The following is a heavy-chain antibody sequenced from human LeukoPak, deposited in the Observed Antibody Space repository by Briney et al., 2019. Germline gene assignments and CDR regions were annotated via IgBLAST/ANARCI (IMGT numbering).Heavy chain of an antibody. V-gene: IGHV5-51*01. CDR2: IYPGDSDT. J-gene: IGHJ3*02. CDR3: ARLSGYSSSGDAFDI. Sequence: GESLKISCKGSGYSFTSYWIGWVRQMPGKGLEWMGIIYPGDSDTRYSPSFQGQVTISADKSISTAYLQWSSLKASDTAMFYCARLSGYSSSGDAFDIWGQGTMVTVSS. D-gene: IGHD6-6*01. CDR1: GYSFTSYW.